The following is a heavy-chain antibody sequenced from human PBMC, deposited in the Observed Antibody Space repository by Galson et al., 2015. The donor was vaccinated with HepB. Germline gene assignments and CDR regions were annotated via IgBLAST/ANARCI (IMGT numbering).Heavy chain of an antibody. CDR2: ISSSSSGI. Sequence: SLRLSCAASGFTFSIYSVNWVRQAPGKGLEWVSYISSSSSGIYYADSVQGRFTTSRDNAKDSLYLQMNSLRAEDTAVYYCARERGHYYMDVWGKGTTVIVSS. D-gene: IGHD3-10*01. V-gene: IGHV3-48*01. CDR1: GFTFSIYS. J-gene: IGHJ6*03. CDR3: ARERGHYYMDV.